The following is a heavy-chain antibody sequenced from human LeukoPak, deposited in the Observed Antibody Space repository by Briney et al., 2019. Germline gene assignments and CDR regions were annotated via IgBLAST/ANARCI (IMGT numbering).Heavy chain of an antibody. J-gene: IGHJ4*02. Sequence: GGSLRLSCAASEFTFSNYAMSRVRQAPGKGLEWVSVISGSGGSTYYADSVKGRFTISRDNSKNTLYLQMNSLRAEDTAVYYCAKVRRGYCSSTSCSNFDYWGQGTLVTVSS. CDR3: AKVRRGYCSSTSCSNFDY. D-gene: IGHD2-2*01. V-gene: IGHV3-23*01. CDR1: EFTFSNYA. CDR2: ISGSGGST.